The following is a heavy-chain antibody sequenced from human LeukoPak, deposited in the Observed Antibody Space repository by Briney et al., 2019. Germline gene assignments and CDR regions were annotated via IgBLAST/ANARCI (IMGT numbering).Heavy chain of an antibody. CDR2: IRDDGSNK. Sequence: GGSLRLSCAASGFTFSSYGMHWVRQAPGKGLEWVAFIRDDGSNKYYADSVKGRFTISRDNSENTLYLQMNSLRTEDTAVYYCAKDPRELVRFHYFDYWGQGTLVTVSS. D-gene: IGHD1-26*01. CDR1: GFTFSSYG. J-gene: IGHJ4*02. V-gene: IGHV3-30*02. CDR3: AKDPRELVRFHYFDY.